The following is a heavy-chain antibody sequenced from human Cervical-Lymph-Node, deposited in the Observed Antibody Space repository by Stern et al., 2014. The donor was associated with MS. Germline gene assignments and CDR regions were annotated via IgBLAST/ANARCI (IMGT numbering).Heavy chain of an antibody. V-gene: IGHV5-10-1*03. CDR3: ARRVWVALDRSGREWFDP. CDR1: GYSFSDYW. Sequence: VQLVQSGAEVKKPGESLRISCKGFGYSFSDYWITWVRLMPGKGLEWMGRIDPSDSYTFYNPSFQGHVAMSVDTSINTAYLQLYSLSASDSAIYFCARRVWVALDRSGREWFDPWGQGTLVTVSS. D-gene: IGHD3-10*01. CDR2: IDPSDSYT. J-gene: IGHJ5*02.